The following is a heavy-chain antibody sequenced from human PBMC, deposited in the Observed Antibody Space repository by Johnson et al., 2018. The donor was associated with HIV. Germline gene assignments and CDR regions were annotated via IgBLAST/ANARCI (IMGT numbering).Heavy chain of an antibody. D-gene: IGHD5-18*01. CDR2: ISSSGSSI. J-gene: IGHJ3*02. V-gene: IGHV3-11*01. CDR3: ARAGYSYGLGAFDI. Sequence: QVQLVESGGGLVKPGGSLRLSCAASGFTFSDYFMSWIRQAPGKGLECLSYISSSGSSIYYTDSVKGRFTISRDTATNSLYLQMNSLRAEDTALYYCARAGYSYGLGAFDIWGQGTMVTVSS. CDR1: GFTFSDYF.